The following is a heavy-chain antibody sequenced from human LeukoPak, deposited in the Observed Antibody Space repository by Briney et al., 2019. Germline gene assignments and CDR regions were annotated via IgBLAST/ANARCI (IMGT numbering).Heavy chain of an antibody. V-gene: IGHV3-9*01. CDR2: ISWNSGSI. D-gene: IGHD6-13*01. J-gene: IGHJ4*02. CDR3: AKDLVAAADGYYFDY. Sequence: GGSLRLSCAASGFTLDDYAMHWVRQAPGKGLEWVSAISWNSGSIGYADSVKGRFTISRDNAKNSLYLQMNSLRAEDTALYYCAKDLVAAADGYYFDYWGQGTLVTVSS. CDR1: GFTLDDYA.